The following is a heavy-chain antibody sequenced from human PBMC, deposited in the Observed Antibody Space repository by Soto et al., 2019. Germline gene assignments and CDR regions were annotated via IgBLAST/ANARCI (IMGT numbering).Heavy chain of an antibody. CDR3: AKGVVVATNYSQR. CDR1: GFTFSSYG. V-gene: IGHV3-30*18. CDR2: ISYDGSDK. D-gene: IGHD2-15*01. Sequence: QVQLVESGGGVVQPGRSLRLSCAASGFTFSSYGMHWVRQAPGKGLEWVAVISYDGSDKYYADSVKGRFTISRDNXNNALDLKMDSLRAEDTAVYYCAKGVVVATNYSQRLGQGTLVSVSS. J-gene: IGHJ1*01.